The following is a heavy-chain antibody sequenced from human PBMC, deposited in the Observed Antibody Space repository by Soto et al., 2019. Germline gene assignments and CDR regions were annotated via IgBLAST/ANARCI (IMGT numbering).Heavy chain of an antibody. CDR3: ARDQCSGGSCYSLWFDP. D-gene: IGHD2-15*01. J-gene: IGHJ5*02. Sequence: GGSLRLSCAASGFTFSSYAMSWVRQAPGKGLEWVSAISSSSGSIYYADSVKGRFAISRDNAKNTLYLQMNSLRAEDTAVYYCARDQCSGGSCYSLWFDPWGQGTLVTVSS. CDR2: ISSSSGSI. CDR1: GFTFSSYA. V-gene: IGHV3-23*01.